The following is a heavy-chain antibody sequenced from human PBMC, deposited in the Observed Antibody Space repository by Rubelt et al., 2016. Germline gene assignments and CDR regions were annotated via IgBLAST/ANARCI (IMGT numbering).Heavy chain of an antibody. CDR3: ARGNSHGFDY. D-gene: IGHD4-11*01. V-gene: IGHV3-74*01. CDR2: LNGDGSST. J-gene: IGHJ4*02. Sequence: EVQLVESGGVLVQPGGSLRLSCAASGFTFSSYWMHWVRQAPGKGLVWVSRLNGDGSSTSYADSVKGRFTISRDNAENTLYLQMNCLGAEDMAVYYCARGNSHGFDYWGQGTLVTVSS. CDR1: GFTFSSYW.